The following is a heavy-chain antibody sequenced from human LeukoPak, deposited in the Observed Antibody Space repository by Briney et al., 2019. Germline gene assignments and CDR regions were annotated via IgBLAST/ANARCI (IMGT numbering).Heavy chain of an antibody. D-gene: IGHD3-22*01. J-gene: IGHJ4*02. CDR1: GFTFGNYW. CDR3: ARSRSGYYEDY. Sequence: PGGSLRLSCAASGFTFGNYWMSWVRQAPGKGLEWVANIKEDGSEKYYVDSVKGRFTISRDNAKNSLSLQVNSLSAEDTAVYYCARSRSGYYEDYWGQGTLVTVSS. V-gene: IGHV3-7*01. CDR2: IKEDGSEK.